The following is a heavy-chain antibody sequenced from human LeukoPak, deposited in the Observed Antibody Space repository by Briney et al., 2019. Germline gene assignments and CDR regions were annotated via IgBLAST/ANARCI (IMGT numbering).Heavy chain of an antibody. CDR2: INHSGST. J-gene: IGHJ5*02. CDR3: ARKRGYCSGGSCLNWFDP. V-gene: IGHV4-34*01. D-gene: IGHD2-15*01. CDR1: GFSFNNAW. Sequence: GSLRLSCEASGFSFNNAWMTWVRQPPGKGLEWIGEINHSGSTNYNPSLKSRVTISVDTSKNQFSLKLSSVTAADTAVYYCARKRGYCSGGSCLNWFDPWGQGTLVTVSS.